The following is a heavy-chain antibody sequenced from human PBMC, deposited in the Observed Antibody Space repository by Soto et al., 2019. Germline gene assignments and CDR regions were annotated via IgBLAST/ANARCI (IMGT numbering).Heavy chain of an antibody. CDR3: ARHTPAISISDH. V-gene: IGHV4-59*08. CDR1: GVSISSYY. J-gene: IGHJ4*02. Sequence: SETLSLTCTVSGVSISSYYWNWIRQTPGKGLEWIGYIYYTGSTYYNPSLRSRVTMSIDTSKNQFSLKLSSVPAADTAVYYCARHTPAISISDHWGQGTLVTVSS. D-gene: IGHD2-15*01. CDR2: IYYTGST.